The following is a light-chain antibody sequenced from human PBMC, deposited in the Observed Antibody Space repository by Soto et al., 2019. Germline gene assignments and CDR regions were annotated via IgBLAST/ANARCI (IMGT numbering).Light chain of an antibody. J-gene: IGKJ3*01. V-gene: IGKV3-11*01. CDR3: QQRSNWLSFP. CDR1: QSVSSY. Sequence: EIVLTQSPATLSLSPGERATLSCRASQSVSSYLAWYQQKPGQAPRLLIYDATNRATGIPARFSDSGSGTEFTLPISSLGPEDFAVYYCQQRSNWLSFPFGPETKVDI. CDR2: DAT.